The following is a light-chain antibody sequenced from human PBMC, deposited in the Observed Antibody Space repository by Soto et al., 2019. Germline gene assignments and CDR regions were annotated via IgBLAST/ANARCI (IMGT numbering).Light chain of an antibody. CDR3: HQYGISPPT. CDR1: QSVSGSD. V-gene: IGKV3-20*01. J-gene: IGKJ1*01. Sequence: EVVLSQSAGTLSLSPGERATLYRRASQSVSGSDLAWYQQKPGQAPRLLISGVSNRATGTPDRFSGSGSGTDFTLTISSLEPEDFAVFYCHQYGISPPTFGPGTKVDIK. CDR2: GVS.